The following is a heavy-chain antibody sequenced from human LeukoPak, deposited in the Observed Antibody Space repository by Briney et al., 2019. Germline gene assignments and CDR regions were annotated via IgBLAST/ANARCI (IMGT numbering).Heavy chain of an antibody. CDR1: GDSISAYY. J-gene: IGHJ4*02. V-gene: IGHV4-59*08. D-gene: IGHD1-26*01. Sequence: PSETLSLTCTVSGDSISAYYWSWVRQRPGKGLEWIAYIHYTGSINYNPSLKSRVTISMDTSKSQFSLHVNSVTAADTAVYYCAKYGGSPANYFDYWGRGTLVTVSS. CDR2: IHYTGSI. CDR3: AKYGGSPANYFDY.